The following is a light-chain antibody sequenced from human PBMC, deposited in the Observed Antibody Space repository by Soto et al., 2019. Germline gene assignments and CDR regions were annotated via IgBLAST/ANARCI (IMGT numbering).Light chain of an antibody. J-gene: IGKJ1*01. CDR2: AAS. CDR3: QQSYSTPVA. Sequence: DIQMTQSPSSLSASVGDRVTITCRSSQSISSYLNWYQQKPGQAPKLLIYAASSLQSGVPSRFSGSGSGTDFTLTSSRLQHEDFATYYCQQSYSTPVAFGQGTKVEIK. V-gene: IGKV1-39*01. CDR1: QSISSY.